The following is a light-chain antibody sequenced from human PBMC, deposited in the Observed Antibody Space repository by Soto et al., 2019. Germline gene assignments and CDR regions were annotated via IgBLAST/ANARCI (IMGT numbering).Light chain of an antibody. CDR1: SSNIGRNT. J-gene: IGLJ3*02. CDR3: VAWDDSLNGPL. V-gene: IGLV1-44*01. Sequence: QLVLTQPPSASGTPGQRVTISCSGSSSNIGRNTVNWYQQLPGMAPTLLIYSNNQRPSGVPDRFSGSKSGTSASLAVSGLQSEDEADYYCVAWDDSLNGPLFGGGTKVTVL. CDR2: SNN.